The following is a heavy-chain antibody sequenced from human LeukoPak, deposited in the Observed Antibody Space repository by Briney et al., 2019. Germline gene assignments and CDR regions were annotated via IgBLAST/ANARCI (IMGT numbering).Heavy chain of an antibody. V-gene: IGHV3-21*01. J-gene: IGHJ6*02. CDR3: AGDYGDSLYYNYGMDV. CDR2: ISTSGAYI. Sequence: PGGSLRLSCAASGFTFSTYSMNWVRLAPGKGLEWVSSISTSGAYIYYADSVKGRFTISRDNARNSLYLQMHSLRAGDTAVFYCAGDYGDSLYYNYGMDVWGQGTTVTVSS. CDR1: GFTFSTYS. D-gene: IGHD4-17*01.